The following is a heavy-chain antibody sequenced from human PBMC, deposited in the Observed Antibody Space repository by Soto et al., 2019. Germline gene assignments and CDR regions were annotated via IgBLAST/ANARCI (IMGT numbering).Heavy chain of an antibody. CDR2: ISSSSNYI. D-gene: IGHD6-19*01. J-gene: IGHJ4*02. CDR3: ARDLFAVGIAVAATPYYFDY. Sequence: GGSLRLSCAASGFTFSTYSMNWVRQAPGKGLEWVSSISSSSNYIYYADSVKGRFTISRDNAKNSLYLQMNSLRAEDTAVYYCARDLFAVGIAVAATPYYFDYWGQGTLVTVSS. V-gene: IGHV3-21*01. CDR1: GFTFSTYS.